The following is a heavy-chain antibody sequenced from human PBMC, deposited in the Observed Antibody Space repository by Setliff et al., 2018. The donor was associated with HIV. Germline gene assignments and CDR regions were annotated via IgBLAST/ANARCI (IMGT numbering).Heavy chain of an antibody. Sequence: LSLTCTVSGGSISISDWSWIRQPPGKGLEWVSYISSSGRTIYYADSVKGRVTISRDNAKNSLYLQMNSLRADDTAVYYCARDDSNDRQHGMDVWGQGTTVTVSS. J-gene: IGHJ6*02. D-gene: IGHD4-4*01. CDR3: ARDDSNDRQHGMDV. V-gene: IGHV3-48*03. CDR1: GGSISISD. CDR2: ISSSGRTI.